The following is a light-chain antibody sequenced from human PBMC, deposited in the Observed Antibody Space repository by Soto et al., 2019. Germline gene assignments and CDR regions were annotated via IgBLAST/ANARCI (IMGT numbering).Light chain of an antibody. Sequence: QSALTQPASVSGSPGQSITMSCTGASSDVGAYSYVSWYQQHPGKAPKLIIYDVSDRPSGISSRFSGSKSDNTASLTISGLQAEDEAEYYCSSYTSSTTYVFGTGTKVTVL. CDR1: SSDVGAYSY. CDR3: SSYTSSTTYV. J-gene: IGLJ1*01. V-gene: IGLV2-14*01. CDR2: DVS.